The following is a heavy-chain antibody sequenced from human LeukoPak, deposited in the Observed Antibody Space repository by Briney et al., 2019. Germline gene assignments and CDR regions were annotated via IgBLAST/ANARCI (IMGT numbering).Heavy chain of an antibody. Sequence: PSETLSLTCSVSGGSMSTYYWNWIRQSPGKGLEWIGYMYYSGYTYYNPSLKSRVTISLDTSKNQFSLRLTSVTAADTAVYYCASGHCTDDVCFFDYWGLGTLVTVSS. D-gene: IGHD2-8*01. V-gene: IGHV4-59*01. CDR3: ASGHCTDDVCFFDY. CDR1: GGSMSTYY. CDR2: MYYSGYT. J-gene: IGHJ4*02.